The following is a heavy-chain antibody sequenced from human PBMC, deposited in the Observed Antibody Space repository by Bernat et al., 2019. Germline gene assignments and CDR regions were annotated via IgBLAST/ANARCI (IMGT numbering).Heavy chain of an antibody. D-gene: IGHD1-7*01. Sequence: QVQLVESGGGVVQPGRSLRLSCAVSGFTFSSYGMHWVRQAPGKGLEWVAVIWYDGSNKYYADSVKGRFTISRDKSKNTLYLQMDTLRPEDTAVYYCASRTWELPIYWGQGTLVTVSS. CDR3: ASRTWELPIY. V-gene: IGHV3-30*19. J-gene: IGHJ4*02. CDR1: GFTFSSYG. CDR2: IWYDGSNK.